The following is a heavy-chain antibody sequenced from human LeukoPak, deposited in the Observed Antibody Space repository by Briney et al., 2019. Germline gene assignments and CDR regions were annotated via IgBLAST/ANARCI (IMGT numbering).Heavy chain of an antibody. Sequence: ASVTVSCKASGYNFIDYYIHWVRHAPGQGLEWLGWINPNRGVAKYAQKFQGSVSMTRDTSIRTAYVDLTRLRYDDTAVYYCARDEGITGRYDYWGQGSLVTVSS. J-gene: IGHJ4*02. CDR2: INPNRGVA. D-gene: IGHD1-20*01. CDR3: ARDEGITGRYDY. V-gene: IGHV1-2*02. CDR1: GYNFIDYY.